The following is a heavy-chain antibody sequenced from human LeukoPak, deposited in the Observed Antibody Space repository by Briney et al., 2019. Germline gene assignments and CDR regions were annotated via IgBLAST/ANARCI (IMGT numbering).Heavy chain of an antibody. V-gene: IGHV3-23*01. Sequence: GGSLRLSCAASGFTFGSFTMNWVRQAPGKGLEWVSGISGSGGSTYYADSVKGRFTISRDNSKNTLYLQMNSLRAEDTAVYYCAKLYSFGSWGQGTLVTVSS. CDR1: GFTFGSFT. CDR2: ISGSGGST. CDR3: AKLYSFGS. D-gene: IGHD1-1*01. J-gene: IGHJ4*02.